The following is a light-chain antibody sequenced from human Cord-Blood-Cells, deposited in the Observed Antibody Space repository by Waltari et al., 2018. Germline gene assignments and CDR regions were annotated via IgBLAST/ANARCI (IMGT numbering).Light chain of an antibody. J-gene: IGLJ1*01. CDR1: SSDVGGYNL. CDR3: CSYAGSNYV. CDR2: GGI. Sequence: QSALTQPASVSGSPGPSITISCTGTSSDVGGYNLVSWYQQHPGKAPKLTIYGGIKRPSGVSNRFSGSKSGNTASLTISGLQAEDEADYYCCSYAGSNYVFGTGTKVTVL. V-gene: IGLV2-23*01.